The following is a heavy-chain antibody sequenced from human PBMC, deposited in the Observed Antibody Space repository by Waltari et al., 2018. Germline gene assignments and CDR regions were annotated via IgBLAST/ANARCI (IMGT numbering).Heavy chain of an antibody. J-gene: IGHJ6*03. Sequence: QVQLQQWGAGLLKPSETLSLTCAVYGGSFSGYYWSWIRQPPGKGLEWIGEINHSGSTNYNPSLKSRVTISVDTSKNQFSLKLSSVTAADTAVYYCARAARVGYSGYEKPPYYYYYMDVWGKGTTVTVSS. CDR1: GGSFSGYY. V-gene: IGHV4-34*01. D-gene: IGHD5-12*01. CDR2: INHSGST. CDR3: ARAARVGYSGYEKPPYYYYYMDV.